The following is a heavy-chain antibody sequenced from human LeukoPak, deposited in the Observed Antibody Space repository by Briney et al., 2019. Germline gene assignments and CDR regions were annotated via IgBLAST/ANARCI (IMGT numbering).Heavy chain of an antibody. CDR2: ISGSGGGT. V-gene: IGHV3-23*01. D-gene: IGHD6-19*01. Sequence: PGGSPRLSCAASGFTFSGYVMSWVRQAPGKGLEWVSTISGSGGGTYYADSVKGRFTLSRDNSKNTLYLQMNSLRAEDTAVYYCAKARWLVLFDYWGQGTLVTVSS. J-gene: IGHJ4*02. CDR1: GFTFSGYV. CDR3: AKARWLVLFDY.